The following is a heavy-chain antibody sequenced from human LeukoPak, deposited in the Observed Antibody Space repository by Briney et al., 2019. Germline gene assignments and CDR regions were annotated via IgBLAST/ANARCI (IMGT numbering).Heavy chain of an antibody. CDR2: IYPGDSDT. CDR1: GYSFTSYC. V-gene: IGHV5-51*01. CDR3: ARHALDHYYDSSGYYYWVDI. Sequence: GESLKISCKGSGYSFTSYCIGWVRQMPGKGLEWMGIIYPGDSDTRYSPSFQGQVTISADKSISTAYLQWSSLKASDTAMYYCARHALDHYYDSSGYYYWVDIWGQGTMVTVSS. J-gene: IGHJ3*02. D-gene: IGHD3-22*01.